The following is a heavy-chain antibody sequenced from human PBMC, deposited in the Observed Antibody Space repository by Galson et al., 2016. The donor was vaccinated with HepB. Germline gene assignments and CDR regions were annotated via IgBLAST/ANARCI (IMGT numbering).Heavy chain of an antibody. CDR2: PYYRSRWYN. CDR1: GDSVSSYSGA. CDR3: ARDRGSGRHFFDS. Sequence: CAISGDSVSSYSGAWDRLRQSPSRGLEWLGRPYYRSRWYNAYAGSVKGRITIEADTSKNLFSLQLTSVTVADTAVYYCARDRGSGRHFFDSWGQGTLVSVSS. J-gene: IGHJ4*02. V-gene: IGHV6-1*01. D-gene: IGHD3-10*01.